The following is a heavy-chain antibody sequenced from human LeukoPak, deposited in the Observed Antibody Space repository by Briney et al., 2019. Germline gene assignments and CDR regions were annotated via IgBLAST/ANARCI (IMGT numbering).Heavy chain of an antibody. CDR2: INHSGST. CDR3: ARGRGGYYYSWFDP. V-gene: IGHV4-34*01. D-gene: IGHD3-22*01. CDR1: GGSFSGYY. Sequence: SETLYLTCAVYGGSFSGYYWSWIRQPPGKGLEWIGEINHSGSTNYNPSIKSRVTISVDTSKNQFSLKLSSVTAADTAVYYCARGRGGYYYSWFDPWGQGTLVTVSS. J-gene: IGHJ5*02.